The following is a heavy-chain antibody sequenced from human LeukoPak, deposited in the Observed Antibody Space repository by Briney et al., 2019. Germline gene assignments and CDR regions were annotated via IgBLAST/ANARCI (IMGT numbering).Heavy chain of an antibody. J-gene: IGHJ6*02. CDR3: VRFGVNYDMDV. V-gene: IGHV4-59*01. CDR1: GGSISGYY. CDR2: IRYSGRA. D-gene: IGHD3-16*01. Sequence: SETLSLTCSVSGGSISGYYWTWVRQPPGKGLEWIGQIRYSGRADYNPSLKSRITMSVDTSRNQISLKLSSVTAADTAIYYCVRFGVNYDMDVWGQGTTVTVFS.